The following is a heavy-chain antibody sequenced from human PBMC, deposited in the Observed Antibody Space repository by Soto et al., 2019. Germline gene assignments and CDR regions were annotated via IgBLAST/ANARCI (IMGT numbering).Heavy chain of an antibody. D-gene: IGHD3-3*01. CDR3: ARSGEIRFLEWLLFRYYYYMDV. J-gene: IGHJ6*03. Sequence: ASVYVSCKASGYTFTSYGISWVRRAPGEGLEWMGWISAYNGNTNYAQKLQGRVTMTTDTSTSTAYMELRSLRSDDTAVYYCARSGEIRFLEWLLFRYYYYMDVWGKGTTVTVS. CDR2: ISAYNGNT. CDR1: GYTFTSYG. V-gene: IGHV1-18*01.